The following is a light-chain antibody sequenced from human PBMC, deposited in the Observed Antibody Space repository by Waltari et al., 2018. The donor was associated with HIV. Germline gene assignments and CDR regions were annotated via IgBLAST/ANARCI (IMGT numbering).Light chain of an antibody. CDR3: CSYAGNFFV. Sequence: QSALTQPRSVSGSPGQSVTISCIGTSSDVGGYDFVSWYQQHPGKAPKLMIYDVGKRPSGVPARFSGSESGNTASLTISGLQAEDEADYFCCSYAGNFFVFGTGTQVSVL. V-gene: IGLV2-11*01. J-gene: IGLJ1*01. CDR1: SSDVGGYDF. CDR2: DVG.